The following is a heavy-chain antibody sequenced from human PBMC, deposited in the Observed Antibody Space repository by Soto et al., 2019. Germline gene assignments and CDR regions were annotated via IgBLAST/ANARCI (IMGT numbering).Heavy chain of an antibody. V-gene: IGHV6-1*01. CDR2: TYYRSKWYH. J-gene: IGHJ4*02. D-gene: IGHD3-10*01. Sequence: SQTLSLTCAISRDSVSSNSATWNWIRQSPSRGLQWLGRTYYRSKWYHDYAESVKSRITINPDTSKNQFSLQLISVTPEDTAVYYCARSITGSAYFGYWGQGTLVTVSS. CDR3: ARSITGSAYFGY. CDR1: RDSVSSNSAT.